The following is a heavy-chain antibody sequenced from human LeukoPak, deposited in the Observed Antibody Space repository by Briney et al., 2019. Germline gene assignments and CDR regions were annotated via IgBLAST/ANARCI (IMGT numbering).Heavy chain of an antibody. V-gene: IGHV1-2*02. CDR1: GYTFTGYY. Sequence: ASVKVSCKASGYTFTGYYMHWVRQAPGQGLEWMGWINPNSGGTNYAQKFQGRVTMTRDTSISTAYMELSRLRSDDTAVYYCARDTNVYDILTGYYFSGMGVWGQGTTVTVSS. CDR3: ARDTNVYDILTGYYFSGMGV. J-gene: IGHJ6*02. CDR2: INPNSGGT. D-gene: IGHD3-9*01.